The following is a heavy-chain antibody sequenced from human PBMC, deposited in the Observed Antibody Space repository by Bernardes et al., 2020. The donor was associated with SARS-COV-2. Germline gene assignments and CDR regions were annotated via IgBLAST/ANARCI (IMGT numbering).Heavy chain of an antibody. CDR1: GFTFNNFG. CDR2: ISYDGSKK. CDR3: AKVQAIFWIRPYNSAMDG. Sequence: GGSLRLSCAASGFTFNNFGMHWVRQAPGKGLEWVAVISYDGSKKYYTDSLEGRFTISKDNSKNTVYLQMNNLRTEDTAIYYCAKVQAIFWIRPYNSAMDGWGQGTTVTVSS. D-gene: IGHD3-3*01. V-gene: IGHV3-30*18. J-gene: IGHJ6*02.